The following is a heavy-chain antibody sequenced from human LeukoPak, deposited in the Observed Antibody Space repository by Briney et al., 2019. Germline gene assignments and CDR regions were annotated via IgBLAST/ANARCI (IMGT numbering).Heavy chain of an antibody. CDR3: ASRKTDYFDY. J-gene: IGHJ4*02. Sequence: SETLSLTCTVSGGSITSSGSYWSWIRQPPGKGLEWIGYIYYSGSTYYNPSLKSRFTISLDTSKNQFSLKMRSVTAADTAVYYCASRKTDYFDYWGQGTLVTVSS. V-gene: IGHV4-30-4*08. CDR2: IYYSGST. CDR1: GGSITSSGSY.